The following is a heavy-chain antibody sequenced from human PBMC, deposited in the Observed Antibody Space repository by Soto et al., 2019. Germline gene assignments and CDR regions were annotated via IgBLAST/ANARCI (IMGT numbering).Heavy chain of an antibody. CDR3: AIDCSGGSCSLGFDY. V-gene: IGHV4-34*01. Sequence: QVQLQQWGAGLLKPSETLSLTCAVYGGSFSGYYWSWIRQPPGKGLEWIGEIKHSGSTNYNPSLKSPVTISVDTSKNQFSLKLSSVTAADTAVYYCAIDCSGGSCSLGFDYWGQGTLVTVSS. D-gene: IGHD2-15*01. J-gene: IGHJ4*02. CDR2: IKHSGST. CDR1: GGSFSGYY.